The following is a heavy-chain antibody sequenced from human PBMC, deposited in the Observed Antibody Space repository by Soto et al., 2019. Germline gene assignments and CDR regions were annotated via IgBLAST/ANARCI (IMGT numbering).Heavy chain of an antibody. Sequence: SEILSLTCTVSGGSVSSGSYYWSWIRQPPGKGLEWIGYIYYSGSTNYNPSLKSRVTISVDTSKNQFSLKLSSVTAADTAVYYCARDRLEGWFDPWGQGTLVTVSS. V-gene: IGHV4-61*01. CDR3: ARDRLEGWFDP. D-gene: IGHD1-1*01. J-gene: IGHJ5*02. CDR1: GGSVSSGSYY. CDR2: IYYSGST.